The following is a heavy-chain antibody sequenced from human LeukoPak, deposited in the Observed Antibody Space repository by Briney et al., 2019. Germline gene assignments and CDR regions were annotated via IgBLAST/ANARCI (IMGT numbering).Heavy chain of an antibody. J-gene: IGHJ5*02. CDR1: GYTLTELS. CDR3: ATGHQWLGFDP. D-gene: IGHD6-19*01. V-gene: IGHV1-24*01. Sequence: AASVKVSCTVSGYTLTELSMHWVRQAPGKGLEWMGGFDPEDGETIYAQKFQGRVTMTEDTSTDTAYRELSSLRSEDTAVYYCATGHQWLGFDPWGQGTLVTVSS. CDR2: FDPEDGET.